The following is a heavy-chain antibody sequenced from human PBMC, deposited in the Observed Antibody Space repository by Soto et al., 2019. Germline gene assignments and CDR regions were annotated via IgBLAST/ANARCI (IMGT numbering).Heavy chain of an antibody. V-gene: IGHV4-39*01. CDR2: IYYSGST. Sequence: SETLSLTCTVSGGSISSSSYYWGWIRQPPGKGLEWIGSIYYSGSTYYNPSLKSRVTISVDTSKNQFSLKLSSVTAADTAVYYCASYVLLWFGELQPQRYYFDYWGQGTLVTVS. CDR1: GGSISSSSYY. CDR3: ASYVLLWFGELQPQRYYFDY. J-gene: IGHJ4*02. D-gene: IGHD3-10*01.